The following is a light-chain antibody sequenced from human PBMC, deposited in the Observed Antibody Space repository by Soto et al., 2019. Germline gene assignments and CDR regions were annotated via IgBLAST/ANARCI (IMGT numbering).Light chain of an antibody. V-gene: IGLV3-21*01. Sequence: SYELTQPPSVSVAPGKTARITCGGNNIGSKSVHWYQQKPGQAPVLVIYNDSDRPSGIPERFSGSNSGNTATLTFSRVEAGDEAEYYCQVWESSSDHKVFGGGTTLTVL. CDR1: NIGSKS. CDR2: NDS. J-gene: IGLJ3*02. CDR3: QVWESSSDHKV.